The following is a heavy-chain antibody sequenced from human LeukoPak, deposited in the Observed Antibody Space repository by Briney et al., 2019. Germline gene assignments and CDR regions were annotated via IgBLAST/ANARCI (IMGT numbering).Heavy chain of an antibody. CDR2: IYPGDSDT. J-gene: IGHJ4*02. V-gene: IGHV5-51*01. CDR1: GYSFISYW. D-gene: IGHD6-19*01. CDR3: ARLPYSSGWYRTLDY. Sequence: GESLKISCKGSGYSFISYWIGWVRQMPGKGLEWMGIIYPGDSDTRYSPSFQGQVSISVDKSINTAYVQWSSLKASDTAMYHCARLPYSSGWYRTLDYWGQGTLVTVSS.